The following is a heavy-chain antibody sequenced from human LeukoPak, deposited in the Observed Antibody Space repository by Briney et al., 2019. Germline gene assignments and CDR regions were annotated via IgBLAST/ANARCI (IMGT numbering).Heavy chain of an antibody. V-gene: IGHV4-39*01. CDR1: GGSIDSSGSY. CDR2: VYYGGDA. CDR3: ARLFSRGWPYYYGLGA. J-gene: IGHJ6*02. Sequence: SETLSLTCTVSGGSIDSSGSYWGWIRQPPGKGLEWIGCVYYGGDAYYNPSLKSRVTISADLSKNQFSLSLISVTATDTALYYCARLFSRGWPYYYGLGAWGQGTTVTVSS. D-gene: IGHD6-19*01.